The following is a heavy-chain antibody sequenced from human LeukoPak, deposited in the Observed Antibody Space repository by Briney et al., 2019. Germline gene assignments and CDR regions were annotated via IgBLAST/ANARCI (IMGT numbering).Heavy chain of an antibody. CDR3: VRDNPRCCGVVPANIDDY. CDR2: INGGSSPI. D-gene: IGHD2-15*01. J-gene: IGHJ4*02. V-gene: IGHV3-48*01. Sequence: QPGGSLRLSCTASGFSISRDSMNWVRQAPGKGLEWVSYINGGSSPIYYADSVRGRFTISRDNAKNSLYLQMNSLRAEDTAVYYCVRDNPRCCGVVPANIDDYWGQGTLVTVSS. CDR1: GFSISRDS.